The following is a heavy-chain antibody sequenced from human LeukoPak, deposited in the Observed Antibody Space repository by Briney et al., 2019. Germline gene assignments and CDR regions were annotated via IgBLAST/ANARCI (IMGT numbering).Heavy chain of an antibody. J-gene: IGHJ5*02. CDR3: AKGPIAAAGPNWFDP. Sequence: GGSLRLSCAASGFTFNTYAMNWVRQAPGKGLEWVSLIGGGGADTYYADSVKGRFTISRDNSKNTLYLQMNSLRAEDTAVYYCAKGPIAAAGPNWFDPWGQGTLVTVSS. V-gene: IGHV3-23*01. CDR1: GFTFNTYA. CDR2: IGGGGADT. D-gene: IGHD6-13*01.